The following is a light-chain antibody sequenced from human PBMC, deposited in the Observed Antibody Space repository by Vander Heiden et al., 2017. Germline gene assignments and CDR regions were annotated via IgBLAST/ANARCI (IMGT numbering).Light chain of an antibody. Sequence: QSVLTQPPSVSGAPGRRVTIPCTGSSSNIGAGYDVHWYQQLPGTAPKLLIYGNSNRPSGVPDRFSGAKSGTSASLAITGLQAEDEADYYCQSYDSSLSGFWVFGGGTKLTVL. V-gene: IGLV1-40*01. CDR2: GNS. CDR3: QSYDSSLSGFWV. J-gene: IGLJ3*02. CDR1: SSNIGAGYD.